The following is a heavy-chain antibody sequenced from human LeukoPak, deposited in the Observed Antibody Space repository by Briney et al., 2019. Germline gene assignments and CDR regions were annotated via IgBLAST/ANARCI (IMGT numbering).Heavy chain of an antibody. J-gene: IGHJ4*02. CDR3: ASTVAGTMSYYFDY. D-gene: IGHD6-19*01. CDR1: GGTFSSYA. Sequence: SVKVSCKASGGTFSSYAISWVRQAPGQGLEWMGGIIPIFGTANYAQKFQGRVTITADKSTSTAYMELSSLRSEDTAVYYCASTVAGTMSYYFDYWGQGTLVTVSS. V-gene: IGHV1-69*06. CDR2: IIPIFGTA.